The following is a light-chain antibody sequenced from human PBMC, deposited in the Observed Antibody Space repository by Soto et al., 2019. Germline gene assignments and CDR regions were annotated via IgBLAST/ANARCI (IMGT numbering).Light chain of an antibody. CDR2: AAS. V-gene: IGKV1-39*01. CDR3: QQCFSIPPT. Sequence: DIQLTQSPSSLSASVGDRITITCRAIHSMDNYLSWYQLKPGKAPRLLIYAASNLQRGVPSRFTGSGSGTDFTLTINNLQPDDFAVYYCQQCFSIPPTVGQGTKVDI. J-gene: IGKJ1*01. CDR1: HSMDNY.